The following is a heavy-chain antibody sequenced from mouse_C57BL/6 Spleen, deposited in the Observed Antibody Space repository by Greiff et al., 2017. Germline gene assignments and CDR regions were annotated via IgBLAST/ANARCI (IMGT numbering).Heavy chain of an antibody. D-gene: IGHD1-1*01. Sequence: VQLQQSGPELVKPGASVKISCKASGYTFTDYYMNWVKQSHGKSLEWIGDINPNNGGTSYNQKFKGKATLTVDKSSSTAYMELRSLTSEDSAVYYCARSMITTVVATLFDYWGQGTTHTVSS. CDR2: INPNNGGT. V-gene: IGHV1-26*01. CDR3: ARSMITTVVATLFDY. CDR1: GYTFTDYY. J-gene: IGHJ2*01.